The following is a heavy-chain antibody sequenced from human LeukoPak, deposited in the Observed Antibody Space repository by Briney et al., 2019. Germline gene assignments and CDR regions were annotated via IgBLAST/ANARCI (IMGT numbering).Heavy chain of an antibody. V-gene: IGHV3-33*01. CDR2: IRYDGSIK. J-gene: IGHJ6*02. CDR1: GFTFSSYG. Sequence: GRSLRLSCAASGFTFSSYGMHWVRQAPGKGLEWVAVIRYDGSIKYYADSVKGRFTISRDNSKNTLYLQMNSLRAEDTAVYYCARDSRYCGGDCYPGGMDVWGQGTTVTVSS. CDR3: ARDSRYCGGDCYPGGMDV. D-gene: IGHD2-21*02.